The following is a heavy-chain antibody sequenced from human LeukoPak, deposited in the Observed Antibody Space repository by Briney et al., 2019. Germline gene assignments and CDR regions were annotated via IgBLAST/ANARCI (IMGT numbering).Heavy chain of an antibody. CDR3: AKAGTLWGSIDY. D-gene: IGHD3-16*01. Sequence: VAFIRYDGSNKYYADSVKGRFTISRDNSKNTLYLQMNSLRAEDTAVYYCAKAGTLWGSIDYWGQGTLVTVSS. CDR2: IRYDGSNK. V-gene: IGHV3-30*02. J-gene: IGHJ4*02.